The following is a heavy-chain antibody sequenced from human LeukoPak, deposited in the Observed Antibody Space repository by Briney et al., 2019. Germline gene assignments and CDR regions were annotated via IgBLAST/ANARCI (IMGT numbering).Heavy chain of an antibody. CDR2: MNPNSGNT. CDR1: GYTFTSYD. Sequence: ASVQVSCKASGYTFTSYDINWVRQATGQGLEWMGWMNPNSGNTGYAQKFQGRVTMTRNTSISTAYMELSSLRSEDTAVYYGARDGRVFCSSTSCPLGYWGQGTLVTVSS. D-gene: IGHD2-2*01. J-gene: IGHJ4*02. V-gene: IGHV1-8*01. CDR3: ARDGRVFCSSTSCPLGY.